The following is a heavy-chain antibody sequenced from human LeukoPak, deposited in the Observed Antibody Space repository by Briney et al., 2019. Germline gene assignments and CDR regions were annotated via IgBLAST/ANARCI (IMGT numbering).Heavy chain of an antibody. J-gene: IGHJ3*02. CDR2: IYYSGST. V-gene: IGHV4-34*09. Sequence: SETLSLTCAVYGGSFSGYYWSWIRQPPGKGLEWIGYIYYSGSTYYNPSLKSRVTISVDTSKNQFSLKLSSVTAADTAVYYCARGSEYYYDSSGYEDAFDIWGQGTMVTVSS. D-gene: IGHD3-22*01. CDR3: ARGSEYYYDSSGYEDAFDI. CDR1: GGSFSGYY.